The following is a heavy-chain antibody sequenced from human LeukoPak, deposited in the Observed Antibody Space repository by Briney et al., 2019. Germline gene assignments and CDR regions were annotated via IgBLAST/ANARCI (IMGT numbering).Heavy chain of an antibody. Sequence: GASVKVSCKASGYTFTSYGISWVRQAPGQGLEWMGWISAYNGNTNYAQKLQGRVTMTTDTSTSTAYMELRSLRSDDTAVYYCARWGVGTPYYYYYMDVWGKGTTVTVSS. D-gene: IGHD2-21*02. CDR3: ARWGVGTPYYYYYMDV. J-gene: IGHJ6*03. CDR1: GYTFTSYG. V-gene: IGHV1-18*01. CDR2: ISAYNGNT.